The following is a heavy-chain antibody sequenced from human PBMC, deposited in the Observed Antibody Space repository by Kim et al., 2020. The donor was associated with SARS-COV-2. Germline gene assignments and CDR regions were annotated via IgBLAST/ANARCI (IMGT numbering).Heavy chain of an antibody. J-gene: IGHJ4*02. CDR3: AKGQGRIMDPFDY. CDR2: ITGSGSGT. D-gene: IGHD2-8*01. V-gene: IGHV3-23*01. Sequence: GGSLRLSCAVSGFPFSTYAMSWVRQAPGKGLEWVASITGSGSGTYSADSGKGRFTMSRDNSKNMVYLQMSSLKATDTAVYYCAKGQGRIMDPFDYWGQGTLVTVSS. CDR1: GFPFSTYA.